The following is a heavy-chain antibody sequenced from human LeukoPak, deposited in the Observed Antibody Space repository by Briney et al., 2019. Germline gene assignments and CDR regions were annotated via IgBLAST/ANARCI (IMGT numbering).Heavy chain of an antibody. CDR3: ARDMESQGY. CDR1: GGSFSGYY. Sequence: ETLSLTCAVYGGSFSGYYWSWVRQAPGKGLEWVSSISSSSSYIYYADSVKGRFTISRDNAKNSLYLQMNSLRAEDTAVYYCARDMESQGYWGQRTLVTVSS. V-gene: IGHV3-21*01. J-gene: IGHJ4*02. CDR2: ISSSSSYI. D-gene: IGHD1-1*01.